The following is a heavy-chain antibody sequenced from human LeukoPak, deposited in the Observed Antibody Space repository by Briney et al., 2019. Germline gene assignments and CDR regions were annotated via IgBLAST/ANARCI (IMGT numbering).Heavy chain of an antibody. V-gene: IGHV1-69*05. CDR2: IIPIFGTA. Sequence: ASVKDSCEASGYTFTSYGISWVRQAPGQGLEWMGGIIPIFGTANYAQKFQGRVTITTDESTSTAYMELSSLRSEDTAVYYCARVYPFTWFGELSSWGVPYYSYGMDVWGPGPPPTVSS. J-gene: IGHJ6*02. D-gene: IGHD3-10*01. CDR1: GYTFTSYG. CDR3: ARVYPFTWFGELSSWGVPYYSYGMDV.